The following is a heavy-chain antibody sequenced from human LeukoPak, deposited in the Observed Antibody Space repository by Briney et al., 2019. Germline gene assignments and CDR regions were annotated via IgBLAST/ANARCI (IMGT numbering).Heavy chain of an antibody. CDR3: ARGPTYYDSSGYRLEY. D-gene: IGHD3-22*01. CDR2: INPSNGGT. V-gene: IGHV1-2*02. J-gene: IGHJ4*02. CDR1: GYAFSGYY. Sequence: ASVRVSCTPSGYAFSGYYMHWVRQAPGQGLEWMGWINPSNGGTNYAQNFQGRVTMTRDTSISTAYMELSSLTSDDTAVYYCARGPTYYDSSGYRLEYWGQGTLATVSS.